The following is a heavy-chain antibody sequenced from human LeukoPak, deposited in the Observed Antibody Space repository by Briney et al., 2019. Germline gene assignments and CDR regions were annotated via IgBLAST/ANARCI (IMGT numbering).Heavy chain of an antibody. CDR3: ARDGYFDY. Sequence: RASVKLSCKASGYTFSTYGIDWVRQAPGQGLEWMGWISGYNGNTNYAQKFQGRVTMTTDTTTTTAYMELRSLRSDDTAVYYCARDGYFDYWGQGTLVTVSS. CDR2: ISGYNGNT. CDR1: GYTFSTYG. V-gene: IGHV1-18*01. J-gene: IGHJ4*02.